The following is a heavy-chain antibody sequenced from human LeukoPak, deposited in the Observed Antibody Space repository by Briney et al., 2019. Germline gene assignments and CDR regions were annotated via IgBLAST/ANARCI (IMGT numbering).Heavy chain of an antibody. CDR3: IREVQVRASASLGL. D-gene: IGHD1-1*01. CDR2: MNSAGTTI. J-gene: IGHJ4*01. Sequence: GGSLRLSCAASGFTISGFWMHWVRQVPGEGLVWVARMNSAGTTINYADSVKGRFTISRDNVRNTLHLQMNDLSLEDTAVYFCIREVQVRASASLGLWGRGTLVTVS. V-gene: IGHV3-74*01. CDR1: GFTISGFW.